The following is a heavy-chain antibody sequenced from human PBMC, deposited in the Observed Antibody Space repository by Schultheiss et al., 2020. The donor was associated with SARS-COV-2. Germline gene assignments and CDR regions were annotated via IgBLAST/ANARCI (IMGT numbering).Heavy chain of an antibody. CDR2: ISYDGSNK. CDR3: AKHGYNWRIDY. Sequence: GGSLRLSCAASGFPFSTYDMHWVRQAPGKGLEWVAVISYDGSNKYYADSVKGRFTISRDYSKNTLYLQLNSLRVEDTAVYYCAKHGYNWRIDYWGQGTLVTVSS. CDR1: GFPFSTYD. D-gene: IGHD5-24*01. J-gene: IGHJ4*02. V-gene: IGHV3-30-3*01.